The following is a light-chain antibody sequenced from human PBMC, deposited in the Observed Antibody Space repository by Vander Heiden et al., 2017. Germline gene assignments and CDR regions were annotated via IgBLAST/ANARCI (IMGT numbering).Light chain of an antibody. Sequence: IQMPHSPSSLSVSGGDRVTITCRASQSISSYLYWYQQKPGKAPKLLIYAASSLQSGVPSRFSGSGAWTEFTLTISSLQPEDFATYYCQQSYSTPMYTFGQGTKLEIK. V-gene: IGKV1-39*01. CDR3: QQSYSTPMYT. CDR2: AAS. CDR1: QSISSY. J-gene: IGKJ2*01.